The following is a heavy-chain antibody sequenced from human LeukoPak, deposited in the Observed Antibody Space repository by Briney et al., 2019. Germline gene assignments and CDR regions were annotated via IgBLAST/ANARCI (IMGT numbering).Heavy chain of an antibody. CDR3: ARAGYGDSDFDY. J-gene: IGHJ4*02. CDR2: IHYTGNT. Sequence: SETLSLTCTVSGGAISYYYWNWIRQPPGKGLEWIGYIHYTGNTNYNPSLKSRVTISVDTSKNQFSLKLNSVTAADTAVYYCARAGYGDSDFDYWGQGTLVTVSS. CDR1: GGAISYYY. D-gene: IGHD4-17*01. V-gene: IGHV4-59*08.